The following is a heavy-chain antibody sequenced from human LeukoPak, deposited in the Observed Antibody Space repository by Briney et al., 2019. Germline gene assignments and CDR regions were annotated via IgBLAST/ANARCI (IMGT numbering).Heavy chain of an antibody. CDR3: ASQTRDDYNSLSTLTYNY. Sequence: SETLSLTCAVYGGSFSGYYWSWIRQPPGKGLEWIGEINHSGSTNYNPSLKSRVTISVDTSKNQFSLKLSSVTAADTAIYYCASQTRDDYNSLSTLTYNYWGQGTLVTVSS. J-gene: IGHJ4*02. CDR1: GGSFSGYY. D-gene: IGHD5-24*01. CDR2: INHSGST. V-gene: IGHV4-34*01.